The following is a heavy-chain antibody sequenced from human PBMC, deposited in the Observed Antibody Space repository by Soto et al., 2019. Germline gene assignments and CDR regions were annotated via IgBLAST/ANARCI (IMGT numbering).Heavy chain of an antibody. J-gene: IGHJ4*02. Sequence: GESLKISCKGSGYSFTSYWIGWVRQMPGKGLEWMGIIYPGDSDTRYSPSFQGQVNISADKSISTAYLQWSSLKASDTARYYCNTGYYYDSSGYYYHFDYGGQGTLVTVSS. D-gene: IGHD3-22*01. V-gene: IGHV5-51*01. CDR2: IYPGDSDT. CDR1: GYSFTSYW. CDR3: NTGYYYDSSGYYYHFDY.